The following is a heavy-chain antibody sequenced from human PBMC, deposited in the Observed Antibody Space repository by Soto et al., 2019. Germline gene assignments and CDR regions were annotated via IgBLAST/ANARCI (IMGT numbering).Heavy chain of an antibody. CDR2: ISYDGSNK. CDR1: GFTFSSYG. D-gene: IGHD3-22*01. CDR3: EKGYYYDSSGYYDY. V-gene: IGHV3-30*18. J-gene: IGHJ4*02. Sequence: QVQLVESGGGVVQPGRSLRLSCAASGFTFSSYGMHWVRQAPGKGLEWVAVISYDGSNKYYADSVKGRFTISRDNXXNPLYLHMNSRGGEETAGYYCEKGYYYDSSGYYDYWGQGTMVTV.